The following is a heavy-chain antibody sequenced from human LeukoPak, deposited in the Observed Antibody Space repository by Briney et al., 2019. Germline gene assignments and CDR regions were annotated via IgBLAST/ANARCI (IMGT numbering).Heavy chain of an antibody. V-gene: IGHV1-69*13. J-gene: IGHJ6*03. CDR1: GGTFSSYA. Sequence: GASVKVSCKASGGTFSSYAISWVRQAPGQGLEWMGGIIPIFGTANYAQKFQGRVTITADESTSTAYMELSSLRSEDTAVYYCARDTYQLLNDYYMDVWGKGTTVTVSS. CDR2: IIPIFGTA. D-gene: IGHD2-2*01. CDR3: ARDTYQLLNDYYMDV.